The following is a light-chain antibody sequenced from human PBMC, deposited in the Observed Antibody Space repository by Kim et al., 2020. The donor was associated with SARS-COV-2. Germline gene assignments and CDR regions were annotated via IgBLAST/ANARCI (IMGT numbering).Light chain of an antibody. CDR1: QSISGF. J-gene: IGKJ3*01. V-gene: IGKV1-39*01. CDR2: GAS. CDR3: QQSDIAPFT. Sequence: DIQMTQSPPSLSASIGDRVTITCRASQSISGFLNWYQQKPAKAPKLLIYGASNLQSGVPSRFSGSGSGTDFTLTISSLQPEDFATYYCQQSDIAPFTFGPGTKVDIK.